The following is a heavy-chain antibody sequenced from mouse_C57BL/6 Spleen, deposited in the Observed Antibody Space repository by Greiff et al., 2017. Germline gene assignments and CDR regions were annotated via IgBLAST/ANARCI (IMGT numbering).Heavy chain of an antibody. CDR2: ISYDGSN. CDR3: ARDLTGPHWYFDV. Sequence: EVKLMESGPGLVKPSQSLSLTCSVTGYSITSGYYWNWIRQFPGNKLEWMGYISYDGSNNYNPSLKNRISITRDTSKNQFFLKLNSVTTEDTATYYCARDLTGPHWYFDVWGTGTTVTVSS. D-gene: IGHD4-1*01. V-gene: IGHV3-6*01. J-gene: IGHJ1*03. CDR1: GYSITSGYY.